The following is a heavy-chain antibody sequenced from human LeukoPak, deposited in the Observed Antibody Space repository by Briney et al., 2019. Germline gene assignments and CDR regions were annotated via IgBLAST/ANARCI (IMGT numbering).Heavy chain of an antibody. CDR1: GGTFISYA. Sequence: ASVKVSCKASGGTFISYAISWVRQAPGQGLEWMGWISAYNGNTNYAQKLQGRVTMTTDTSTSTAYMELRSLRSDDTAVYYCARDFNGYSGSYYLLGFDFDYWGQGTLVTVSS. CDR3: ARDFNGYSGSYYLLGFDFDY. J-gene: IGHJ4*02. V-gene: IGHV1-18*01. CDR2: ISAYNGNT. D-gene: IGHD1-26*01.